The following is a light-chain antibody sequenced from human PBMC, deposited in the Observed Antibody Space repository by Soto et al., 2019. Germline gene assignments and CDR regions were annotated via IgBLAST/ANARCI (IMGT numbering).Light chain of an antibody. CDR2: GAS. CDR3: QQYGSSPPYT. J-gene: IGKJ2*01. V-gene: IGKV3-20*01. CDR1: QSVSSSY. Sequence: EIVLTQSPGTLSLSPGERATLSCRASQSVSSSYLAWYQQKPGQAPRLLIYGASSRATGIPDRFSGGGSGTDFALTIGRLEPEDFALYYCQQYGSSPPYTFGQGTKLEIK.